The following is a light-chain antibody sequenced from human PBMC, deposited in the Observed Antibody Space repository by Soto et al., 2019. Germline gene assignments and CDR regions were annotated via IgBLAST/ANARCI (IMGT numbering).Light chain of an antibody. CDR1: SSDFGGYNY. CDR2: DVT. Sequence: QSVLAQPASVSGSPGQSITISCTGTSSDFGGYNYVSWYQHHPGKAPKLIIYDVTNRPSGVSNPFSGSKSGNTASLTISGLQPEDEADYYCSSYTTSNTRQIVFGTGTKVT. J-gene: IGLJ1*01. CDR3: SSYTTSNTRQIV. V-gene: IGLV2-14*03.